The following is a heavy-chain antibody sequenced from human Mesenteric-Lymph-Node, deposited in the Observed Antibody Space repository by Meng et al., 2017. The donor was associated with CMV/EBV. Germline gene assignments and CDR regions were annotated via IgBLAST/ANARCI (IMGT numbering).Heavy chain of an antibody. Sequence: GESLKISCAASGFSFSDYWVSWVRQAPGKGPEWVANIKPDGSEKYYLDSVRGRFTISRDNAKKSLNLQMNSLKTEDTAVYYCTRTTRCSSTSCYHYYYYGMDVWGQGTTVTVSS. J-gene: IGHJ6*02. CDR1: GFSFSDYW. CDR2: IKPDGSEK. V-gene: IGHV3-7*03. D-gene: IGHD2-2*01. CDR3: TRTTRCSSTSCYHYYYYGMDV.